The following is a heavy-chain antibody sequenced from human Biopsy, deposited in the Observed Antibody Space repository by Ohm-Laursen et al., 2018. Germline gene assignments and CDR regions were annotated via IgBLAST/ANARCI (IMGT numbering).Heavy chain of an antibody. D-gene: IGHD3-3*01. CDR2: IKPNNGDT. Sequence: SVKVSCKASGYTYPDYYVHWVRQAPGQGLEWMGWIKPNNGDTDYSQRFQGRVTLAWDRSASTGYMEVSSLRSGGTALYYCATRGGDDFWSGHYSEIYYYYTLDVWGQGTTVTVSS. CDR3: ATRGGDDFWSGHYSEIYYYYTLDV. CDR1: GYTYPDYY. V-gene: IGHV1-2*02. J-gene: IGHJ6*02.